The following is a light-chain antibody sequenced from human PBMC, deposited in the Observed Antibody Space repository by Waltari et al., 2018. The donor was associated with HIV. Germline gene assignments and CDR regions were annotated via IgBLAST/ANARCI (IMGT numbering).Light chain of an antibody. CDR1: SSDVGNYNL. J-gene: IGLJ1*01. CDR3: CSYATSSTSLYV. V-gene: IGLV2-23*02. CDR2: EVS. Sequence: QSALTQPASVSGSPGQSITISCIGTSSDVGNYNLFSWYQQHPGKAPKLMIYEVSKRTSGISNRFSASKSGNTASLTISGLQADDEADYYCCSYATSSTSLYVFGTGTKVTVL.